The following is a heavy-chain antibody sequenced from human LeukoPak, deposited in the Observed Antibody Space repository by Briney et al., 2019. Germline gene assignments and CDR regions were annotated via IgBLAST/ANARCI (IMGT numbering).Heavy chain of an antibody. Sequence: PSETLSLTCTVSLDSTTSNFWSWVRQPPGKGLEWIGEIHRSGSPNYNPSLQSRVTITVDRSRNQIALELSSVTAADTAVYYCAREILGGFNPGAYWGQGTLVTVSS. CDR1: LDSTTSNF. D-gene: IGHD1-14*01. V-gene: IGHV4-4*02. J-gene: IGHJ4*02. CDR3: AREILGGFNPGAY. CDR2: IHRSGSP.